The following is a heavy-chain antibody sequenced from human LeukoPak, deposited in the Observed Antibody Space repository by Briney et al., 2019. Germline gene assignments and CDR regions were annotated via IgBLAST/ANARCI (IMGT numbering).Heavy chain of an antibody. CDR2: IIPIFATA. CDR3: ARGPITTRSHFDY. CDR1: GGTFSSYA. V-gene: IGHV1-69*01. D-gene: IGHD3-22*01. Sequence: SVKVSCKASGGTFSSYAISWMRQAPGQGLEWMGGIIPIFATANYAQKFQGRVTITADEPTSTAYMELSSLRSEDTAVYYCARGPITTRSHFDYWGQGTLVTVSS. J-gene: IGHJ4*02.